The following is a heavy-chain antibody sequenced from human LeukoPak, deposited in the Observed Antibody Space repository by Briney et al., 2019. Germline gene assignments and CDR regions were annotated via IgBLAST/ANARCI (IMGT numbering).Heavy chain of an antibody. CDR2: INPNSGGT. J-gene: IGHJ4*02. CDR1: GYTFTGYY. D-gene: IGHD3-10*01. Sequence: ASEKVSCKASGYTFTGYYMHWVRQAPGQGLEWMGWINPNSGGTNYAQKFQGRVTMTRDTSISTAYMELSRLRSDDTAVYYCAREMDYYGSGSYYNVRSIYFDYWGQGILVTVSS. V-gene: IGHV1-2*02. CDR3: AREMDYYGSGSYYNVRSIYFDY.